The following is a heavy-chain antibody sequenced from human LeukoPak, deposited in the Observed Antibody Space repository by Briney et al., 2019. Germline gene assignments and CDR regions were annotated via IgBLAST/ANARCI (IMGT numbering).Heavy chain of an antibody. J-gene: IGHJ6*02. CDR1: GYTFTSYY. D-gene: IGHD3-9*01. CDR3: ARDEWSKSARYFDWLSLGGYYYYGMDV. Sequence: ASVTVSCTASGYTFTSYYMHWVRQAPGQGLEWMGIINPSGGSTSYAQKLQGRVTMTTDTSTSTAYMELRSLRSDDTAVYYCARDEWSKSARYFDWLSLGGYYYYGMDVWGQGTTVTVSS. V-gene: IGHV1-46*01. CDR2: INPSGGST.